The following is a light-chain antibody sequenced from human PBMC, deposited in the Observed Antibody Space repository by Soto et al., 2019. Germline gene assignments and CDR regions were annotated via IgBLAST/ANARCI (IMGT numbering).Light chain of an antibody. CDR1: QALVYGDGNTY. CDR3: MQNTHWPRT. CDR2: NVS. J-gene: IGKJ1*01. Sequence: DVVLPQSPLSLPVTLGQPASISCTSSQALVYGDGNTYLIWVQQRPGQSPRGLIYNVSRRDSGVPDRFSGSGSGTDFTLKISRVEAEDVGIYYCMQNTHWPRTFGQGTKVEIK. V-gene: IGKV2-30*01.